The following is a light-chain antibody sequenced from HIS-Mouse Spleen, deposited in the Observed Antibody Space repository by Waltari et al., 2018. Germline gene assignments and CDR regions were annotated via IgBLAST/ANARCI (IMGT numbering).Light chain of an antibody. J-gene: IGLJ3*02. V-gene: IGLV3-25*03. CDR1: ALPKQY. Sequence: SYELTQPPSVSVSPGQTARITCSGDALPKQYAYWYQQKPGQAPVLLIYKDSERPSGIPERFSGSSSWTTVTLTISGVQAEDEADYYCQSADSSGTWVFGGGTKLTVL. CDR3: QSADSSGTWV. CDR2: KDS.